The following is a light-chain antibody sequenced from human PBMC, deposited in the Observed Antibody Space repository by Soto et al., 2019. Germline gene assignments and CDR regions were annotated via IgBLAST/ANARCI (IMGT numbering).Light chain of an antibody. CDR3: QQSYGNQPT. Sequence: DIQMTQSPSSLSASVGNRVTITCRASQRISSYLNWYQQKPGKAPKLLMYVASSLQSGVPSRFSGSGSGTDLTLTISSLQPEDSATYYCQQSYGNQPTVGQGTRLEIK. CDR1: QRISSY. V-gene: IGKV1-39*01. CDR2: VAS. J-gene: IGKJ5*01.